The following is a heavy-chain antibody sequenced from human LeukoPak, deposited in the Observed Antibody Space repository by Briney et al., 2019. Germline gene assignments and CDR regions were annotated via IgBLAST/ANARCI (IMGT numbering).Heavy chain of an antibody. CDR3: AKAPLRYCSGGSRYGNY. J-gene: IGHJ4*02. CDR2: ISGSGGSI. V-gene: IGHV3-23*01. Sequence: GGSLRLSCAASGFTFSSYAMSWVRQAPGKGLEWVSAISGSGGSIYYADSVKGRFTISRDNSKNTLYLQMNSLRAEDTAVYYCAKAPLRYCSGGSRYGNYWGQGTLVTVSS. CDR1: GFTFSSYA. D-gene: IGHD2-15*01.